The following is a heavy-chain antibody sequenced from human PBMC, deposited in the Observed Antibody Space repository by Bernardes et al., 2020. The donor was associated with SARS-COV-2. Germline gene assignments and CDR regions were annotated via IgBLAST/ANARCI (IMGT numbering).Heavy chain of an antibody. CDR2: IKGDGSQR. V-gene: IGHV3-7*01. J-gene: IGHJ4*01. CDR1: GFTFSNYA. CDR3: ARIDEETGRDN. D-gene: IGHD1-26*01. Sequence: GGSLRLSCAASGFTFSNYAMNWVRQAPGKGLEWVANIKGDGSQRSSLGSLRGRFTVSRDNAKNLLYLQMNSLGAEDTAVYYCARIDEETGRDNWGHGTLVTVSS.